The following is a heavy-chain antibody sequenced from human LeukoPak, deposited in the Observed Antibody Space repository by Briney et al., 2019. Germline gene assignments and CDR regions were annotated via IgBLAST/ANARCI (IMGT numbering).Heavy chain of an antibody. V-gene: IGHV2-70*11. J-gene: IGHJ6*02. D-gene: IGHD2-2*01. CDR2: IDWDDDK. Sequence: SGPALVKPTETLTLTCTFSGFSLNTRGMSVSWIRQPPGKALEWLARIDWDDDKYYSTSLQTRLAISKDTSKNQVVLTMTNVDPVDTGTYYCARIRGYCSRTSFCLSYYGLDVWGQGTAVTVSS. CDR1: GFSLNTRGMS. CDR3: ARIRGYCSRTSFCLSYYGLDV.